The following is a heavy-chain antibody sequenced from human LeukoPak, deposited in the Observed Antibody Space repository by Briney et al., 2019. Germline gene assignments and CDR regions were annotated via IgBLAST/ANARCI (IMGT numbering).Heavy chain of an antibody. Sequence: SETLSLTCTVSGGSISSHYWSWIRQPPGKGLEWIGYIYYSGSTNYNPSLKSRVTISVDTSKDQFSLKLSSVTAADTAVYYCARRTSGSYYNCYYYYMDVWGKGTTVTVSS. V-gene: IGHV4-59*11. CDR1: GGSISSHY. D-gene: IGHD3-10*01. CDR3: ARRTSGSYYNCYYYYMDV. J-gene: IGHJ6*03. CDR2: IYYSGST.